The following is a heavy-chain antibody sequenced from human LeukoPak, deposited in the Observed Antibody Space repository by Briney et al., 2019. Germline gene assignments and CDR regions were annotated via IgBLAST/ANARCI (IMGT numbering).Heavy chain of an antibody. D-gene: IGHD3-22*01. CDR1: GYTFTSYG. Sequence: GASVKVSCKASGYTFTSYGISWVRQAPGQGLEWMGWISAYNGNTNYAQKFQGRVTITADESTSTAYMELSSLRSEDTAVYYCARGHYYDSSGYYSHYYYGMDVWGQGTTVTVSS. J-gene: IGHJ6*02. CDR3: ARGHYYDSSGYYSHYYYGMDV. V-gene: IGHV1-18*01. CDR2: ISAYNGNT.